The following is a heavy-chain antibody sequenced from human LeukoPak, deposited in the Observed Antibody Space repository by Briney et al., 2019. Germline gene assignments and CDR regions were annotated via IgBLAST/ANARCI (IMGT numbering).Heavy chain of an antibody. CDR2: IRSGESA. Sequence: PSETLSLTCSVSGGSFSNYHWSWVRQPPGKELEWIGYIRSGESATYNPSLESRVTVSIDTSKNQFSLKLSSLTAADTAVYYCARHDSRGGSYDVWDQGTLVTVSS. V-gene: IGHV4-59*08. CDR3: ARHDSRGGSYDV. CDR1: GGSFSNYH. D-gene: IGHD1-26*01. J-gene: IGHJ4*02.